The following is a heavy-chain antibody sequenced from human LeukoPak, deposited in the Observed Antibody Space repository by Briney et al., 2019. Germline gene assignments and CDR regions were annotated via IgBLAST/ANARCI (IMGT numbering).Heavy chain of an antibody. Sequence: GGSLRLSCAASGFTFGSYGMSWVRPAPGKGLEWVSFITPNADRTSYADSVEGRFTISRDNPRNTLYIQMNSLRDEGTALYYCAIMHGYYDGSGYWVQWGQGTLVAVSS. CDR3: AIMHGYYDGSGYWVQ. D-gene: IGHD3-22*01. CDR1: GFTFGSYG. J-gene: IGHJ1*01. CDR2: ITPNADRT. V-gene: IGHV3-23*01.